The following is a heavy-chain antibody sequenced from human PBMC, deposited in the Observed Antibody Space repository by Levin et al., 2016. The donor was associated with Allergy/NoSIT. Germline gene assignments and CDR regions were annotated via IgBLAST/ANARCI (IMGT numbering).Heavy chain of an antibody. CDR2: IYYSGST. D-gene: IGHD1-14*01. CDR1: GDSINSDSYH. CDR3: ARGGPSTGRVDF. Sequence: SETLSLTCTVSGDSINSDSYHWSWIRQHPEKGLEWIGYIYYSGSTYYAPSFESRVAISVDSSKNQFFLSLTSVTAADTAIYYCARGGPSTGRVDFWGHGTLVTVSS. J-gene: IGHJ4*01. V-gene: IGHV4-31*03.